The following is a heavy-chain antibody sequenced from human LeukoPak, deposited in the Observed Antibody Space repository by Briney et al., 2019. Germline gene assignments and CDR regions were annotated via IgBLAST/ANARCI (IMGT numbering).Heavy chain of an antibody. CDR1: GGCFRGYY. J-gene: IGHJ4*02. CDR3: ARRPYGSGSNFNY. Sequence: SETPSLTCAVYGGCFRGYYWSWVRPPPGEGVGWIGEINHSGSTNYNPSLKSRVTISVDTSKNQFSLKLSSVTAADTAVYYCARRPYGSGSNFNYWGQGTLVTVSS. V-gene: IGHV4-34*01. D-gene: IGHD3-10*01. CDR2: INHSGST.